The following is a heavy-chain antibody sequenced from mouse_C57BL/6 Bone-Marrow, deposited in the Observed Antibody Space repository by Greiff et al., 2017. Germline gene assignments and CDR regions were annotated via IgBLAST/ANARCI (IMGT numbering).Heavy chain of an antibody. D-gene: IGHD3-2*02. J-gene: IGHJ3*01. Sequence: VQLQQSGPELVKPGASVKISCKASGYTFTDYYMNWVKQSHGKSLEWIGDINPNNGGTSYNQKFKGKATLTVDKSSSTAYMELRSLTSEDSAVYYCVGSSGPLAYWGQGTLVTVSA. CDR2: INPNNGGT. V-gene: IGHV1-26*01. CDR3: VGSSGPLAY. CDR1: GYTFTDYY.